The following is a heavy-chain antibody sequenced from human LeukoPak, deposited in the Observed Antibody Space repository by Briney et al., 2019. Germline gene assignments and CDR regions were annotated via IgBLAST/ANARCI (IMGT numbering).Heavy chain of an antibody. J-gene: IGHJ6*04. CDR3: AKMKGATEYYYYAMDA. CDR2: ITGSAGAT. CDR1: GLAFSSFA. V-gene: IGHV3-23*01. Sequence: PGGSLRLSCAVSGLAFSSFAMSWVRQAPGKGLEWVSAITGSAGATWYADAVKGRFTISRDNSKNTMYLQMNSLGAEDTALYYCAKMKGATEYYYYAMDAWGKGTMVSVSS. D-gene: IGHD5-24*01.